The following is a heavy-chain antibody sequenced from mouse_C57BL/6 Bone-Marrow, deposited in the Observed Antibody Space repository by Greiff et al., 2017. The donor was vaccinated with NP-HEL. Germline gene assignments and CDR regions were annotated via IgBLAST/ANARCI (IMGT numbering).Heavy chain of an antibody. CDR1: GYTFTSYW. CDR3: ARWELRLPYYFDY. V-gene: IGHV1-72*01. Sequence: VKLQQPRAELVKPGASVKLSCKASGYTFTSYWMHWVKQRPGRGLEWIGRIDPNSGGTKYNEKFKSKATLTVDKPSSTAYMQLSSLTSEDSAVYYCARWELRLPYYFDYWGQGTTLTVSS. J-gene: IGHJ2*01. D-gene: IGHD3-2*02. CDR2: IDPNSGGT.